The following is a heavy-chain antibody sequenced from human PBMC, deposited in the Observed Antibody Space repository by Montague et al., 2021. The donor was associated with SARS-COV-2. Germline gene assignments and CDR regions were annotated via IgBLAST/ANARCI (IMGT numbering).Heavy chain of an antibody. CDR2: TYYRSKWYN. D-gene: IGHD2-21*02. CDR3: ARAYCGGDCYFYWYFDL. J-gene: IGHJ2*01. CDR1: GDSVSSSIAT. V-gene: IGHV6-1*01. Sequence: CAISGDSVSSSIATWNWIRQSPSRGLEWLGRTYYRSKWYNDYAVSVKSRVIINPDTSNNRIPLQLNSVTPEDTAVYYCARAYCGGDCYFYWYFDLWGRGTLVTVSS.